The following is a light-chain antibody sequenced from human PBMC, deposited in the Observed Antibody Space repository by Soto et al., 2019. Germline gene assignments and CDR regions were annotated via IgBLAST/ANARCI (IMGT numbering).Light chain of an antibody. V-gene: IGKV1-8*01. CDR3: QQYYSYPPGT. CDR1: QGISSY. CDR2: AAS. J-gene: IGKJ2*02. Sequence: AIRMTQSPSSFSASTGDRVTITCRASQGISSYLAWYQQKPGKAPKLLIYAASTLQSGVPSRFSGSGSGTDFTLTISCLQSEDFATYYCQQYYSYPPGTFGQGTKPEIK.